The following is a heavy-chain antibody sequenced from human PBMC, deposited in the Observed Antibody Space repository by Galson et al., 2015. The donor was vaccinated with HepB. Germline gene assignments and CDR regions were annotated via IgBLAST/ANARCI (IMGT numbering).Heavy chain of an antibody. J-gene: IGHJ4*02. V-gene: IGHV3-15*01. Sequence: SLRLSCAASGFTFSNVWMSWVRQAPGMRLEWVGRIKSESDGGTTDYAAPAKGRFTISIDDSKNTLYLQMNSLKTEDTAVYYCTIDLAQLTDLDYWGLGTLVTVSS. CDR1: GFTFSNVW. D-gene: IGHD1-14*01. CDR2: IKSESDGGTT. CDR3: TIDLAQLTDLDY.